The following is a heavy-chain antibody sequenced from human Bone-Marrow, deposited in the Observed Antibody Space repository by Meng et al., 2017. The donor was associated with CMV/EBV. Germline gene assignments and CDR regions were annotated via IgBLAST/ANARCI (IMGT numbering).Heavy chain of an antibody. Sequence: SVKVSCKASGGTFSSYAISWVRQAPGQGLEWMGGITPILGIANYAQKFQGRVTMTRNTSISTAYMERSRLRSEYTAVYYCARDVVRITILCGVKSYGMDVWGQGSTVTVSS. J-gene: IGHJ6*02. V-gene: IGHV1-69*10. CDR3: ARDVVRITILCGVKSYGMDV. D-gene: IGHD3-3*01. CDR1: GGTFSSYA. CDR2: ITPILGIA.